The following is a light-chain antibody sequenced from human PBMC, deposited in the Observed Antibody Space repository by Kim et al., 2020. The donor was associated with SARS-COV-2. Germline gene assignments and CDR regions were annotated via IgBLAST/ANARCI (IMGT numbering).Light chain of an antibody. V-gene: IGLV1-40*01. J-gene: IGLJ1*01. Sequence: QPVLTQPPSVSGAPGQRVTISCTGSSSNIGAGYDVHWYQHLQGTAPKLLIYANTNRPSGVADRFSGSKSGTSASLAITGLQAEDEADYYCQSYDSSLSGFYVFGTGTKVTVL. CDR1: SSNIGAGYD. CDR3: QSYDSSLSGFYV. CDR2: ANT.